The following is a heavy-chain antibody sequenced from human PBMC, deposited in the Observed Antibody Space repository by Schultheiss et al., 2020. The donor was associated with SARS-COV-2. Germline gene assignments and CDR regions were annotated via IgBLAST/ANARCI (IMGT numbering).Heavy chain of an antibody. CDR2: IHYSGST. V-gene: IGHV4-59*08. CDR3: ARPSSYGFVGAFDI. J-gene: IGHJ3*02. CDR1: GGSISSYY. Sequence: SQTLSLTCTVSGGSISSYYWSWIRQHPGKGLEWIGNIHYSGSTNYNPSLKSRVTISVDTSKNQFSLKLSSVTAADTAVYYCARPSSYGFVGAFDIWGQGTMVTVSS. D-gene: IGHD5-18*01.